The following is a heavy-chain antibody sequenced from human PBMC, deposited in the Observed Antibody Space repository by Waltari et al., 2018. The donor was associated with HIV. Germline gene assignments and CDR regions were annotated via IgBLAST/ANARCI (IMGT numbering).Heavy chain of an antibody. CDR2: IRDDGSNK. Sequence: QVQLEESGGGVVQPGGSLRLPCAASGLTFGSFGMHWVRRGPGKGWEWVAFIRDDGSNKYYEDSLKGRFTIARDNSKNTLYLQMNSLRAEDTAVYYCAKDQGGHYYYGMDVWGQGTTVTVSS. D-gene: IGHD3-16*01. CDR1: GLTFGSFG. V-gene: IGHV3-30*02. J-gene: IGHJ6*02. CDR3: AKDQGGHYYYGMDV.